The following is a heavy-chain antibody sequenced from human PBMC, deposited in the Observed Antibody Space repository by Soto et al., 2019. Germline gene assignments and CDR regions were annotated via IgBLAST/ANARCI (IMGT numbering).Heavy chain of an antibody. CDR3: ARESSSSSSFHLTRAFDI. J-gene: IGHJ3*02. V-gene: IGHV3-30-3*01. D-gene: IGHD6-6*01. CDR2: ISYDGSNK. Sequence: PGGSLRLSCAASGFTFSSYAMHWVRQAPGKGLEWVAVISYDGSNKYYADSVKGRFTISRDNSKNTLYLQMNSLRAEDTAVYYCARESSSSSSFHLTRAFDIWGQGTMVTVSS. CDR1: GFTFSSYA.